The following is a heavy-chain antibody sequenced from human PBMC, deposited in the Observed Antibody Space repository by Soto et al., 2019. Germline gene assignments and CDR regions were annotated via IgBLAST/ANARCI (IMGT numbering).Heavy chain of an antibody. CDR1: GGSFSGYY. D-gene: IGHD3-9*01. J-gene: IGHJ3*02. Sequence: SETLSLTCAVYGGSFSGYYWSWIRQPPGKGLEWIGEINHSGSTNYNPSLKSRVTISVDTSKNQFSLKLSSVTAADTAVHYCARRGDDIFPIAEPPTNNKGVFDIWGKGKMVTVSS. CDR3: ARRGDDIFPIAEPPTNNKGVFDI. CDR2: INHSGST. V-gene: IGHV4-34*01.